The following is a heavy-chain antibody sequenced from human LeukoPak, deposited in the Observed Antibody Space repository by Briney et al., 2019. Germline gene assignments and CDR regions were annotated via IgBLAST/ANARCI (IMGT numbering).Heavy chain of an antibody. J-gene: IGHJ6*03. V-gene: IGHV3-74*01. Sequence: QPGGSLRLSCAASGFTFDNYAMSWVRQTPGKGLVWVSRINSDGTVTRSADSVKGRFTISRDNAKNALYLQMNSLRAEDTAVYYCVRGSPHMTLFYYYMDVWGKGTTVTISS. CDR3: VRGSPHMTLFYYYMDV. CDR2: INSDGTVT. D-gene: IGHD2-21*01. CDR1: GFTFDNYA.